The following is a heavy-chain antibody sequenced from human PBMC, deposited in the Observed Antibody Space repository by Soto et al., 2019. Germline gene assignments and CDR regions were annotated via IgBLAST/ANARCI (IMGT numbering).Heavy chain of an antibody. Sequence: PSETLSLTCTVSGGSISSYYWSWIRQPPGKGLEWIGYIHYSGSTNYNPSLKSRVTISVDTSKNQFSLKLSSVTAADTAVYYCARHGVGSSGWAAFDIWGQGTMVTVSS. J-gene: IGHJ3*02. V-gene: IGHV4-59*01. CDR2: IHYSGST. CDR1: GGSISSYY. D-gene: IGHD6-19*01. CDR3: ARHGVGSSGWAAFDI.